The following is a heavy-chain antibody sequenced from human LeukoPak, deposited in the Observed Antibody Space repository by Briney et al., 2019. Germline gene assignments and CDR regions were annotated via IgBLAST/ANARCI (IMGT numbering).Heavy chain of an antibody. V-gene: IGHV1-18*01. CDR2: INAYNGNT. Sequence: ASVTVSCKASGCTFSSYAISCVRQAPGQGREWMGWINAYNGNTNYAQKVQGSVTMTTDTSTSTASMELRRLRSDDTAVYYCARDGVVARSYYYYYGMDVWGQGTTVTVSS. CDR1: GCTFSSYA. CDR3: ARDGVVARSYYYYYGMDV. D-gene: IGHD5-12*01. J-gene: IGHJ6*02.